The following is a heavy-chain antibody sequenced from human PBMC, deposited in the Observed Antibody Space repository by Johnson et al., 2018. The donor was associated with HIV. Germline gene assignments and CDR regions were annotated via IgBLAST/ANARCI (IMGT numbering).Heavy chain of an antibody. J-gene: IGHJ3*02. CDR3: TTDRGNGDYDAFDI. V-gene: IGHV3-30*03. Sequence: VQLVESGGGLVQPGGSLRLSCAASGFTFSKYGMHWVRQAPGKGLEWVAVISYDGSNKYYGDSVKCRLTISRDNSKNTLYLQMNSLRAEDTAVYYCTTDRGNGDYDAFDIWGQGTMVTVSS. CDR2: ISYDGSNK. D-gene: IGHD4-17*01. CDR1: GFTFSKYG.